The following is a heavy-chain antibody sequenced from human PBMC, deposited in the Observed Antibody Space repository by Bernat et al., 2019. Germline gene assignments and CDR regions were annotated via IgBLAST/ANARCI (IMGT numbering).Heavy chain of an antibody. Sequence: QVQLVQSGAEVKKPGSSVKVSCKASGGTFSSYTISWVRQAPVQGLEWMGRIIPILGIANYAQKFQGRVTITADKSTSTAYMELSSMRSEDTAVYYCARGNSSSWNYYYCGMDVWGQGTTVTVSS. J-gene: IGHJ6*02. V-gene: IGHV1-69*02. CDR1: GGTFSSYT. D-gene: IGHD6-13*01. CDR3: ARGNSSSWNYYYCGMDV. CDR2: IIPILGIA.